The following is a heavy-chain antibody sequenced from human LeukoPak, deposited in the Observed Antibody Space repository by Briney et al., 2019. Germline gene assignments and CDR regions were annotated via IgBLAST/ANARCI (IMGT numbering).Heavy chain of an antibody. J-gene: IGHJ4*02. Sequence: GGSLRLSCAASGFTFSRYWMHWVRQAPGKGLVWVSRMNEDGTRKDYADSVKGRFTIFRDNDKNILYLQMNRLGPDDTAVYFCASDFGGIYDYWGRGTLVTVSS. CDR3: ASDFGGIYDY. CDR1: GFTFSRYW. D-gene: IGHD4-23*01. V-gene: IGHV3-74*01. CDR2: MNEDGTRK.